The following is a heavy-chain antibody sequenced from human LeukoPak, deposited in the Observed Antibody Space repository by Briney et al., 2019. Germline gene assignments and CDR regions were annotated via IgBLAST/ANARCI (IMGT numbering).Heavy chain of an antibody. CDR2: INPNSGGT. CDR3: ARELRYSYGYKFGY. Sequence: ASVKVSCKASGYTFTGYYMHWVRQAPGQGLEWMGWINPNSGGTNYAQKFQGRVTMTRDTSISIAYMELSRLRSDDTAVYYCARELRYSYGYKFGYWGQGTLVTVSS. CDR1: GYTFTGYY. V-gene: IGHV1-2*02. J-gene: IGHJ4*02. D-gene: IGHD5-18*01.